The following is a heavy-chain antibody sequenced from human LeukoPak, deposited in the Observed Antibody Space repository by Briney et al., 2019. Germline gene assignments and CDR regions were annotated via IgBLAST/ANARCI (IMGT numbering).Heavy chain of an antibody. CDR2: INPNSGGT. CDR3: ARGNDYGYRVDY. Sequence: ASVKVSCKASGYAFTGYYMHWVRQAPGQGLEWMGWINPNSGGTNYAQKFQGRVTMTEDTSTDTAYMELSSLRSEDTAVYYCARGNDYGYRVDYWGQGTLVTVSS. V-gene: IGHV1-2*02. CDR1: GYAFTGYY. D-gene: IGHD5-12*01. J-gene: IGHJ4*02.